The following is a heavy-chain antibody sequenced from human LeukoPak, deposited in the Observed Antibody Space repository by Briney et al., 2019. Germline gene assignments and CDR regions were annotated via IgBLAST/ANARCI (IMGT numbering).Heavy chain of an antibody. V-gene: IGHV1-2*02. CDR2: INPNSGGT. CDR3: AKGAELLDGRVAFDI. CDR1: GYTFTGYY. Sequence: ASVKVSCKASGYTFTGYYMHWVRQAPGQGLEWMGWINPNSGGTNYAQKFQGRVTMTRDTSISTAYMELSRLRSDDTAVYYCAKGAELLDGRVAFDIWGQGTMVTVSS. J-gene: IGHJ3*02. D-gene: IGHD1-26*01.